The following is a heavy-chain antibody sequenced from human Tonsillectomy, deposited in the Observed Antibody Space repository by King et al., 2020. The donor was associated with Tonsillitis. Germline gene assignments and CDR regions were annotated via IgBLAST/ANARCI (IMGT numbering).Heavy chain of an antibody. Sequence: QLVQSGAEVKKPGASGRVSCKASGYTFTAYYIHWVRQAPGQGLEWMGWINPKSGGTTYTQKFQGRVAMTRDTSISTAYMELSRLRSDDTAVYYCATGGSGWYWVYWGQGTLVTVSS. J-gene: IGHJ4*02. D-gene: IGHD6-19*01. CDR1: GYTFTAYY. CDR3: ATGGSGWYWVY. V-gene: IGHV1-2*02. CDR2: INPKSGGT.